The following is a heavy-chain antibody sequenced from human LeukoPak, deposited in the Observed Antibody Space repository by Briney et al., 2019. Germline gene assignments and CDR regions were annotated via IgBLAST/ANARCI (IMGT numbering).Heavy chain of an antibody. CDR3: ARVAVIDY. J-gene: IGHJ4*02. Sequence: GGSLRLSCAASGFTFSRYWMSWVRQAPGKGLEWVANIKEDGSEKYYVDSVKGRFTISRDNAKNSLYLQMNSLRVEDTAVYYCARVAVIDYWGQGTLVTVSS. CDR2: IKEDGSEK. V-gene: IGHV3-7*04. CDR1: GFTFSRYW.